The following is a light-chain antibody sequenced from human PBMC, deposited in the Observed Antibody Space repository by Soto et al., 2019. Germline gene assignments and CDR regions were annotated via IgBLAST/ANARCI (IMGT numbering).Light chain of an antibody. J-gene: IGKJ4*01. CDR2: LGS. V-gene: IGKV2-28*01. CDR3: MQALQPLT. CDR1: QSLLHSNGYNY. Sequence: DIVMTQSPLSLPVTPGEPASISCRSSQSLLHSNGYNYLDWYLQKPGQSPQLLIYLGSNRASGVPDRFSGSGSGTHFTLKISRVEAEDVGVYYCMQALQPLTFGGGTKVEIK.